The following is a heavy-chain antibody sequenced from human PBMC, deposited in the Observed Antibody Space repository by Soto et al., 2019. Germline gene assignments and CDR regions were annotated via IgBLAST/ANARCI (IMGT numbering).Heavy chain of an antibody. D-gene: IGHD3-9*01. Sequence: QITLKESGPTLVKPTQPLTLTCTFSGFSLSTSGVGVGWIRQPPGKALEWLALIYWDDDKRYSPSLKSRLTITKDTSKNQVVLTMTNMDPVDTDTYYCAHSSKHPALRYCAWPILGIWFDPWGQGTLVTVSS. CDR1: GFSLSTSGVG. V-gene: IGHV2-5*02. CDR2: IYWDDDK. CDR3: AHSSKHPALRYCAWPILGIWFDP. J-gene: IGHJ5*02.